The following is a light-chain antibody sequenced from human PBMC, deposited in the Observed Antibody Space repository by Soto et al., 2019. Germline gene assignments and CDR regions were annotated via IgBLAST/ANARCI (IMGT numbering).Light chain of an antibody. V-gene: IGLV4-69*01. CDR1: SEHSSYA. J-gene: IGLJ2*01. CDR3: QTWGNGIVV. CDR2: LNSDGSH. Sequence: QSVLTQSPSVSASLGASVKFTCTLSSEHSSYAIAWHQQQPEKGPRYLMKLNSDGSHNKGDGIPDRFSGSSSGAERYLTISSLQSEDEADYYCQTWGNGIVVFGGGTKVTVL.